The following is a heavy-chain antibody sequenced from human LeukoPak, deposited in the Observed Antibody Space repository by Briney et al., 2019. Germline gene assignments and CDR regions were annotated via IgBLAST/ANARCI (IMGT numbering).Heavy chain of an antibody. V-gene: IGHV1-69*13. Sequence: GASVKVSCKASGGTFSSYAISWVRQAPGQGLEWMGGIIPIFGTANYAQKFQGRVTITADESTSTAYMELSSLRSEDTAVYYCAAAVDSSGYYYRALFDYWGQGTLVTVSS. CDR2: IIPIFGTA. D-gene: IGHD3-22*01. CDR3: AAAVDSSGYYYRALFDY. CDR1: GGTFSSYA. J-gene: IGHJ4*02.